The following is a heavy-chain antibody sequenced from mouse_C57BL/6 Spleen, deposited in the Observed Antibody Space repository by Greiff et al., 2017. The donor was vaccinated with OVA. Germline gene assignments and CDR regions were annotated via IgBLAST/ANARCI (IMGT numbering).Heavy chain of an antibody. CDR3: TIYDGYYGFAY. J-gene: IGHJ3*01. CDR1: GFTFSSYA. CDR2: ISSGGDYI. V-gene: IGHV5-9-1*02. Sequence: EVQVVESGEGLVKPGGSLKLSCAASGFTFSSYAMSWVRQTPEKRLEWVAYISSGGDYIYYADTVKGRFTISRDNARNTLYLQMSSLKSEDTAMYYCTIYDGYYGFAYWGQGTLVTVSA. D-gene: IGHD2-3*01.